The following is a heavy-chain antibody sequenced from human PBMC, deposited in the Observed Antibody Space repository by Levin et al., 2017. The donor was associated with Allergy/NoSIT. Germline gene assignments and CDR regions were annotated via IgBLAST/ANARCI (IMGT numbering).Heavy chain of an antibody. CDR2: IYSIGST. CDR3: ARDRVIIGSTNYYYGMDV. V-gene: IGHV4-59*01. J-gene: IGHJ6*02. Sequence: SETLSLTCTVSGGSINNYYWSWIRQPPGKGLQWLGHIYSIGSTNYNPSLKSRVTISVDTSKNQFSLKLRSVTAADTAVYYCARDRVIIGSTNYYYGMDVWGQGTTVTV. CDR1: GGSINNYY. D-gene: IGHD1-7*01.